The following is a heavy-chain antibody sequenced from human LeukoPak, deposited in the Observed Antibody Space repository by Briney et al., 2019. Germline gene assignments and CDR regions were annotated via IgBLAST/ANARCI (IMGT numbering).Heavy chain of an antibody. J-gene: IGHJ4*02. CDR2: IWYDGSNK. CDR3: ARDVRGHGDYHFDY. D-gene: IGHD4-17*01. CDR1: GFTFSSYG. V-gene: IGHV3-33*01. Sequence: GGSLRLSWAASGFTFSSYGMHWVRQAPGKGLEWVAVIWYDGSNKYYADSVKGRFTISRDNSKNTLYLQMNSLRAEDTAVYYCARDVRGHGDYHFDYWGQGTLVTVSS.